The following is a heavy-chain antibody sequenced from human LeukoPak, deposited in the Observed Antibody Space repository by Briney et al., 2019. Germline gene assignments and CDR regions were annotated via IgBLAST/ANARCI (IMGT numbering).Heavy chain of an antibody. Sequence: PGGSLRLSCAASGFTFSSYAMHWVRQAPGKGLEWVAVISYDGSNKYYADSVKGRFTISRDNSKNTLYLQMNSLRAEDTAVYYCARDDTVAGPVGYWGQGTLVTVSS. CDR3: ARDDTVAGPVGY. V-gene: IGHV3-30-3*01. CDR1: GFTFSSYA. J-gene: IGHJ4*02. D-gene: IGHD6-19*01. CDR2: ISYDGSNK.